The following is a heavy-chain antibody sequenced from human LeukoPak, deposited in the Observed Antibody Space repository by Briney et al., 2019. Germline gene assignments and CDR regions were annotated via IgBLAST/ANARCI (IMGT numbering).Heavy chain of an antibody. Sequence: PGRSLRLSCTTSGFTFGNYGMHWVRQAPGKGLEWVAVIWYDGSNKYYADSVKGRFTISRDNSKNTLYLQMNSLRAEDTAVYYCARVVDTAMVIDYWGQGTLVTVSS. D-gene: IGHD5-18*01. V-gene: IGHV3-33*01. CDR1: GFTFGNYG. CDR3: ARVVDTAMVIDY. CDR2: IWYDGSNK. J-gene: IGHJ4*02.